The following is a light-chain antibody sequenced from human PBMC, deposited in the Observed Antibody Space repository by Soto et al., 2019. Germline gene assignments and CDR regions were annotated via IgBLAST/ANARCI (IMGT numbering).Light chain of an antibody. V-gene: IGKV3-11*01. Sequence: EIVLTQSPATLSLPPGERATLSCRASQSVSSYLAWYQQKPGQAPRLLIYDASNRATGIPARFSGSGSGTDFTLTISRLEPEDFAVYYCQQRSNWPQITFGQGTRLEIK. J-gene: IGKJ5*01. CDR1: QSVSSY. CDR2: DAS. CDR3: QQRSNWPQIT.